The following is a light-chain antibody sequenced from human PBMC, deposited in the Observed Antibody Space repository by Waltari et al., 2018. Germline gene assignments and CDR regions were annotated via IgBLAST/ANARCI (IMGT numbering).Light chain of an antibody. CDR2: GAS. CDR3: QQYGSSPPRT. J-gene: IGKJ4*01. Sequence: EIVLTQSPGTLSLSPGERATLSCRASQSVSSSYLAWYQQKPGQAPRLLIYGASSRATGIPDRCSGSWSGTDFTLTISRLEPEDFAVYYCQQYGSSPPRTFGGGTKVEIK. V-gene: IGKV3-20*01. CDR1: QSVSSSY.